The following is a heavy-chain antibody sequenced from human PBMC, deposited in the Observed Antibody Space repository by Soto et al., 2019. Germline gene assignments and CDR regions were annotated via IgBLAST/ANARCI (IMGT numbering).Heavy chain of an antibody. CDR1: GYGFSSYG. D-gene: IGHD1-26*01. Sequence: QAQLVQPGGEVKTPGASVKVSCQASGYGFSSYGITWVRQAPGQGLEWLGWISGYNGATNYAQRFQDRVTMTTDTASGTGYMELRSLRLDDTAVYYCARRSMRREPAARYYYALDVWGQGTALIVSS. CDR3: ARRSMRREPAARYYYALDV. CDR2: ISGYNGAT. J-gene: IGHJ6*02. V-gene: IGHV1-18*04.